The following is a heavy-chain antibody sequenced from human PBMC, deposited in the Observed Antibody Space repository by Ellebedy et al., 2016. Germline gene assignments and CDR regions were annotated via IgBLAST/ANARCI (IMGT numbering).Heavy chain of an antibody. Sequence: SETLSLXXAVYGGSFSGYYWSWIRQPPGKGLEWIGEINHSGSTNYNPSLKSRVTISVDTSKNQFSLKLSSVTAADTAVYYCARGVYDFWSGYYSDYWGQGTLVTVSS. CDR1: GGSFSGYY. CDR2: INHSGST. D-gene: IGHD3-3*01. CDR3: ARGVYDFWSGYYSDY. J-gene: IGHJ4*02. V-gene: IGHV4-34*01.